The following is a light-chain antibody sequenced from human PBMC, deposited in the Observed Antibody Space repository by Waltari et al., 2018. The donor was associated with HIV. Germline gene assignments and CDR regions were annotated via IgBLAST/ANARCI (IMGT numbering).Light chain of an antibody. J-gene: IGKJ3*01. V-gene: IGKV1-9*01. CDR3: QQQNTYPLT. Sequence: DILLTQSPSFLSASLGDRVTISCRANQGIRTYLAWYQQSPGRAPKILIFSASILQDTVPSRFSASGSGTQFTLTINSLQPEDFATYYCQQQNTYPLTFGPGT. CDR2: SAS. CDR1: QGIRTY.